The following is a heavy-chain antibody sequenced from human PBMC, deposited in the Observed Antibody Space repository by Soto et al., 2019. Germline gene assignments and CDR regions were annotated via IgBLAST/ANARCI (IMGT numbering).Heavy chain of an antibody. CDR1: GFTFSSYA. Sequence: GGSLRLSCAASGFTFSSYAVSWVRQAPGKGLEWVSAISGSGGSTYYADSVKGRFTISRDNSKNTLYLQMNSLRAEDTAVYYCAKNGDFDYDAFDVWGQGTVVTVSS. D-gene: IGHD3-16*01. CDR3: AKNGDFDYDAFDV. V-gene: IGHV3-23*01. CDR2: ISGSGGST. J-gene: IGHJ3*01.